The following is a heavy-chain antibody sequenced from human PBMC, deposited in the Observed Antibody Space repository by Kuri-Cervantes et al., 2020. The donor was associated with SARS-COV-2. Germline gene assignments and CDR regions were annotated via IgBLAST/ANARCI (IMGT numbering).Heavy chain of an antibody. CDR3: AREDFVGPTRSDY. CDR2: ISAYNGNT. J-gene: IGHJ4*02. D-gene: IGHD1-26*01. Sequence: ASVKVSCKASGYTFTHYGISWVRQAPGQGLEWMGWISAYNGNTNYAQKLQGRVTMTTDSSTTTAYMELRGLRSDDTAVYYCAREDFVGPTRSDYWGQGTLVTDSS. CDR1: GYTFTHYG. V-gene: IGHV1-18*01.